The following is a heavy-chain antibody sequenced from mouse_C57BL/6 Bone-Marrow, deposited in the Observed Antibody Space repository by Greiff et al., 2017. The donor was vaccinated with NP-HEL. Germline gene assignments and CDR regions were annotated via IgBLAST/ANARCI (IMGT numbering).Heavy chain of an antibody. J-gene: IGHJ2*01. CDR1: GFTFSDYY. CDR3: ARSRYYGSSYYFDY. CDR2: INYDGSST. V-gene: IGHV5-16*01. D-gene: IGHD1-1*01. Sequence: EVKLMESEGGLVQPGSSMKLSCTASGFTFSDYYMAWVRQVPEKGLEWVANINYDGSSTYYLDSLKSRFIISRDNAKNILYLQMSSLKSEDTATYYCARSRYYGSSYYFDYWGQGTTLTVSS.